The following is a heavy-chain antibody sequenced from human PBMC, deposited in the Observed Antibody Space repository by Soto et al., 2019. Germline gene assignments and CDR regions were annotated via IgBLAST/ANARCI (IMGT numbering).Heavy chain of an antibody. V-gene: IGHV4-39*01. CDR1: GGSISSSSYY. CDR3: ARLPYGDYGRAAFDI. D-gene: IGHD4-17*01. Sequence: SETLSLTCTVSGGSISSSSYYWGWIRQPPGKGLEWIGSIYYSGSTYYNPSLKSRVTISVDTSKNQFSLKLSSVTAADTAVYYCARLPYGDYGRAAFDIWGKGTMVTVSS. J-gene: IGHJ3*02. CDR2: IYYSGST.